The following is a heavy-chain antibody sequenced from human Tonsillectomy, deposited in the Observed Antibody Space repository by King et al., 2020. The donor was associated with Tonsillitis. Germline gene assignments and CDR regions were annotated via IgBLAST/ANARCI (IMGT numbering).Heavy chain of an antibody. CDR3: AKDIGIASMTTVTLFYYYGMDV. D-gene: IGHD4-11*01. V-gene: IGHV3-9*01. Sequence: QLVQSGGGLVQPGRSLRLSCAASGFTFDDYAMHWVRQAPGKGLEWVSGISWNSGSIGYADSVKGRFTIYRDNAKNSLYLQMNRLRAEDTALYYCAKDIGIASMTTVTLFYYYGMDVWGQGTTVTVSS. CDR1: GFTFDDYA. CDR2: ISWNSGSI. J-gene: IGHJ6*02.